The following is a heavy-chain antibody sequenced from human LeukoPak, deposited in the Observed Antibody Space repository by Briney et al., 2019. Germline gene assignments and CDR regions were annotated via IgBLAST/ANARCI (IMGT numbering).Heavy chain of an antibody. Sequence: GGSLRLSCAASGFTFSSYSMNWVRQAPGKGLEWVSSISSSSSYIYYADSVKGRFTISRDNAKNSLSLQMNSLRAEDTAVYYCARSAAAGTFFDYWGQGTLVTVSS. D-gene: IGHD6-13*01. CDR2: ISSSSSYI. CDR1: GFTFSSYS. J-gene: IGHJ4*02. CDR3: ARSAAAGTFFDY. V-gene: IGHV3-21*01.